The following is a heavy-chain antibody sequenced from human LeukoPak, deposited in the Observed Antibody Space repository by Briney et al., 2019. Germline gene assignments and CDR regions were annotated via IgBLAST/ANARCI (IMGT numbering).Heavy chain of an antibody. V-gene: IGHV3-7*01. D-gene: IGHD6-13*01. Sequence: AGGSQRLSCAASGFSFSRYWMSWVRQASGKGLEWVANIKQDGSEKYYVDSVKGRFTISRDNAKISLYLQMNSLRAEDTAIYYCARSAGSSGWYEGYYFDYWGQGTLVTVSS. CDR1: GFSFSRYW. CDR3: ARSAGSSGWYEGYYFDY. CDR2: IKQDGSEK. J-gene: IGHJ4*02.